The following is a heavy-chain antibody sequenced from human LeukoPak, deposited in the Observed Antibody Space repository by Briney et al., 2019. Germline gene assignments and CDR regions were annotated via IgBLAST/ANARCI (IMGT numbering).Heavy chain of an antibody. Sequence: SLKVSCKASGYTFTGYYMHWVRQAPGQGLEWMGWITINSGATNYAQKFQGRVTMTRDTSISTAYMELSRLRSDDTAVYYCARDSPVGLYDSSGYYYPYGMDVWGQGTTVTVS. V-gene: IGHV1-2*02. CDR2: ITINSGAT. D-gene: IGHD3-22*01. CDR3: ARDSPVGLYDSSGYYYPYGMDV. CDR1: GYTFTGYY. J-gene: IGHJ6*02.